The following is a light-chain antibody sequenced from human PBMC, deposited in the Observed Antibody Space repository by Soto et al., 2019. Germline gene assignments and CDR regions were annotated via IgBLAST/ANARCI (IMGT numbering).Light chain of an antibody. CDR3: QQASNLTPLT. Sequence: DIQMNQSPSSVSASVGDSVTITCRASQDISRWLVWYQQKPGKAPKLLFSAASGLQSGVPSRFSGSGSGTDFTLTISSLQPEDFATYYCQQASNLTPLTFGGGTKVEIK. J-gene: IGKJ4*01. CDR1: QDISRW. V-gene: IGKV1-12*01. CDR2: AAS.